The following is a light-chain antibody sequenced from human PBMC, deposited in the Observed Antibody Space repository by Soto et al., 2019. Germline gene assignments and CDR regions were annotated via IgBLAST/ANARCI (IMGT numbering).Light chain of an antibody. CDR2: DVT. CDR3: SSYTRSTTLVV. CDR1: NTDVGGYNY. Sequence: QSVLTQPASVSGSPGQSITVSCTGTNTDVGGYNYVSWYQQHPGKAPKLMIYDVTNRPSGVSSRFSGSKSGNTASLTISGLQAEDEADYYCSSYTRSTTLVVFGGGTKLTVL. V-gene: IGLV2-14*01. J-gene: IGLJ2*01.